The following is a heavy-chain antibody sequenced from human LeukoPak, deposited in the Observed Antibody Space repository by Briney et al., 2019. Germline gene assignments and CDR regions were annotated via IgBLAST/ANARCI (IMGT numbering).Heavy chain of an antibody. J-gene: IGHJ4*02. CDR3: ARAPSGFTYGPGDH. CDR2: ISTYDGGA. V-gene: IGHV1-18*01. D-gene: IGHD5-18*01. Sequence: GASVKVSCKASGYSFTSYGITWARQAPGQGLEWMGWISTYDGGANYAQQLQGRVTMTTDTSTITAYMELRSLRSDDTAVYYCARAPSGFTYGPGDHWGQGTLVTVSS. CDR1: GYSFTSYG.